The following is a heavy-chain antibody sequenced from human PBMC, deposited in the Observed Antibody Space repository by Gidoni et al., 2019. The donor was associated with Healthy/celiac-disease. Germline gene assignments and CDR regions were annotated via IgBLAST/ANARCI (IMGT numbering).Heavy chain of an antibody. CDR2: IYYSGST. CDR1: GGSISSSSYY. V-gene: IGHV4-39*01. CDR3: ARQVVDFWSGLNWFDP. J-gene: IGHJ5*02. D-gene: IGHD3-3*01. Sequence: QLQLQESGPGLVKPSETLSLTCTVSGGSISSSSYYWGWIRQPPGKGLEGIGSIYYSGSTYYNPSLKSRGTISVDTSKNQFSLKLSAVTAADTAVYYCARQVVDFWSGLNWFDPWGQGTLVTVSS.